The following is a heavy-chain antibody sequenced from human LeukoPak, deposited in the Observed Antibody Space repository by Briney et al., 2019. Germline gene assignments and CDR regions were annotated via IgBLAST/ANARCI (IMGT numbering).Heavy chain of an antibody. V-gene: IGHV1-2*02. J-gene: IGHJ6*02. CDR3: ARGGLDPDLLWFGEYYYYGMDV. Sequence: VASVKVSCKASGYTFSSYGISWVRQAPGQGLEWMGWINPNSGGTNYAQKFQGRVTMTRDTSISTAYMELSRLRSDDTAVYYCARGGLDPDLLWFGEYYYYGMDVWGQGTTVTVSS. D-gene: IGHD3-10*01. CDR2: INPNSGGT. CDR1: GYTFSSYG.